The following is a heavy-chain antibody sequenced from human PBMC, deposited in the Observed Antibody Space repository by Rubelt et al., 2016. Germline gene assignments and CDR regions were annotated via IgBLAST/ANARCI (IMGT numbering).Heavy chain of an antibody. CDR2: ISVSGANT. CDR3: ARDSYSSSGKAFFDH. CDR1: GFTFSNYA. Sequence: EVQLLESGGGLVQTGGSLRLSCAASGFTFSNYAMRWVRQAPGKGLEWVSAISVSGANTYYVDSVKGRFSISRDNSKNTLYLQMNRLRAEDTAGYYCARDSYSSSGKAFFDHSRQGALVTVSS. V-gene: IGHV3-23*01. D-gene: IGHD6-13*01. J-gene: IGHJ4*02.